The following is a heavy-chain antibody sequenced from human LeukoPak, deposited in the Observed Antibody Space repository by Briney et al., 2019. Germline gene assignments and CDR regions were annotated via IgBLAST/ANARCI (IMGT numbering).Heavy chain of an antibody. CDR1: GFTFSSYA. Sequence: PGRSLRLSCAASGFTFSSYAMHWVRQAPGKGLEWVAVISYDGSNKYYADSVKGRFTISRDNSKNTLYLQMNSLRAEDTAVYYCARARGIVGARRHFDYWGQGTLVTVSS. J-gene: IGHJ4*02. CDR2: ISYDGSNK. D-gene: IGHD1-26*01. CDR3: ARARGIVGARRHFDY. V-gene: IGHV3-30-3*01.